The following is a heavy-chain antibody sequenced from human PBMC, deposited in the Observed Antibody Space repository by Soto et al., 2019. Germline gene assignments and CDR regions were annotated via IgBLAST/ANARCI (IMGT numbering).Heavy chain of an antibody. V-gene: IGHV3-21*01. CDR3: ARDRRYGSSSWGDAFDI. J-gene: IGHJ3*02. Sequence: AGGSQRLSCAASGFTFSSYGMHWVRQAPGKGLEWVSSISYNGSNIYYADSVKGRFTISRDNAKNSLYLQMNSLRAEDTAVYYCARDRRYGSSSWGDAFDIWGQGTMVTVSS. CDR2: ISYNGSNI. D-gene: IGHD6-13*01. CDR1: GFTFSSYG.